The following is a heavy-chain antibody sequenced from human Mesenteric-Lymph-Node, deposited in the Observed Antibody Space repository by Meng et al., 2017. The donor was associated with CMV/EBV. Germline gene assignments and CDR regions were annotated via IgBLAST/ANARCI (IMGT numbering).Heavy chain of an antibody. CDR3: ARANGGAVAAMD. Sequence: CETSGSTFTGYFIHWMRQAPRQGVEWVGWLSPRSGETKYARNFQGRVTVTSDTSVTTAYLELTGLTSDDTAVYYCARANGGAVAAMDWGQGTLVTVSS. CDR1: GSTFTGYF. CDR2: LSPRSGET. J-gene: IGHJ4*01. V-gene: IGHV1-2*02. D-gene: IGHD5-18*01.